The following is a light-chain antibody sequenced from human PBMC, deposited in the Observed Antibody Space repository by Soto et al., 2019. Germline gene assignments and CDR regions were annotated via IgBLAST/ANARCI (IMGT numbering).Light chain of an antibody. CDR1: QSVTSH. J-gene: IGKJ2*01. V-gene: IGKV3-15*01. CDR2: GAS. CDR3: QQYNSRPT. Sequence: EIVLTQSPATLSVSPGESATLSCRASQSVTSHLAWYQQKPGQAPRLLIFGASTRATGIPARFSGSGSVTDFTLTISSLQSEDFAVYYCQQYNSRPTFGQGTKVDIK.